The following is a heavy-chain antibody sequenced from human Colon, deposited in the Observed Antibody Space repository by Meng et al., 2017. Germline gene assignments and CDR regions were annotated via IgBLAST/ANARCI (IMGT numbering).Heavy chain of an antibody. D-gene: IGHD2-2*01. CDR3: ARCGIGINTSCSY. V-gene: IGHV4-59*08. CDR1: GADIDTDF. J-gene: IGHJ4*02. Sequence: VQLLESGPGLVKPSDTLSLTCIISGADIDTDFYDWIRQPPGKGLEWIGHVDYSGSAKFNPSLKNRGSMSVDRSKNQVSLKLTSMTAADTAVYYCARCGIGINTSCSYWGRGTLVTVSS. CDR2: VDYSGSA.